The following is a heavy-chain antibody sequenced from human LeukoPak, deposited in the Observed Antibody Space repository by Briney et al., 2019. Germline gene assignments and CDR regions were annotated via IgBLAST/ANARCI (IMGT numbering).Heavy chain of an antibody. Sequence: GSLRLSCAASGFTVSSNYMTWVRQAPGKGLEWVSVLYTGGTTYYADSVKGRFTVSRDNSKNTVYLDMNCLRAEDTAVYYCARAVDIVATTPFDLWGQGTMVTVSS. CDR2: LYTGGTT. J-gene: IGHJ3*01. V-gene: IGHV3-66*01. CDR1: GFTVSSNY. CDR3: ARAVDIVATTPFDL. D-gene: IGHD5-12*01.